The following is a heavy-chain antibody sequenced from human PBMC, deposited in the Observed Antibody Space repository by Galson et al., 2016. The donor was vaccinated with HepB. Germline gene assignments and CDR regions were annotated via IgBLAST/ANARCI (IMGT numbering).Heavy chain of an antibody. J-gene: IGHJ3*02. CDR1: GFSLSTSGMS. V-gene: IGHV2-70*01. D-gene: IGHD1-1*01. CDR2: MTWDGDI. CDR3: ARIHLTTGRLDAFDI. Sequence: PALVKPTQTLTLTCTFSGFSLSTSGMSLSWIRQSPGKALEWLALMTWDGDIYYSTSLESRLTASKDTSKNQVALTMANMDPVDTGTYYCARIHLTTGRLDAFDIWGQGTKVTVSS.